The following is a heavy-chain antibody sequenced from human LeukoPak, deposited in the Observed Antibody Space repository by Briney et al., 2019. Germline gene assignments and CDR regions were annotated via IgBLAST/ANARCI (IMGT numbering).Heavy chain of an antibody. CDR2: IIPIFGTA. Sequence: SVKVSCKASGGTFSSYAISWVRQAPGQGLEWMGGIIPIFGTANYAQKFQGRVTITADESTSTAYMELSGLRSEDTAVYYCASGIFGVVTYYYYGMDVWGQGTTVTVSS. D-gene: IGHD3-3*01. V-gene: IGHV1-69*13. CDR1: GGTFSSYA. CDR3: ASGIFGVVTYYYYGMDV. J-gene: IGHJ6*02.